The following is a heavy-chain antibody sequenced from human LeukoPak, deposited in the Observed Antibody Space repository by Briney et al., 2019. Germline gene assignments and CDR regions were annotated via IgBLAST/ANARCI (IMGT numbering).Heavy chain of an antibody. J-gene: IGHJ3*02. D-gene: IGHD3-22*01. CDR3: ARGGGYPDAFDI. CDR2: IYYSGST. CDR1: GDSIASTIYY. Sequence: SETLSLTCSVSGDSIASTIYYWGWIRQPPGKGLEWIGNIYYSGSTYYAPSLKSRVIISIDTSKNQFSLKVAAVTAADTAVYYCARGGGYPDAFDIWGQGTMVTVSS. V-gene: IGHV4-39*07.